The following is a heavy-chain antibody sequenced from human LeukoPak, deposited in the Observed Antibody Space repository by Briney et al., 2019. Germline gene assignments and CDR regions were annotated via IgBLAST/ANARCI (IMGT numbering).Heavy chain of an antibody. CDR1: GFTFDDYA. D-gene: IGHD3-10*01. CDR2: ISWNSGSI. CDR3: ASYYYGSGTSLGY. Sequence: PGGSLRLSCAASGFTFDDYAMHWVRQAPGKGLEWVSGISWNSGSIGYADSVKGRFTISRDNAKNSLYLQMNSLRAEDTAVYYCASYYYGSGTSLGYWGQGTLVTVSS. V-gene: IGHV3-9*01. J-gene: IGHJ4*02.